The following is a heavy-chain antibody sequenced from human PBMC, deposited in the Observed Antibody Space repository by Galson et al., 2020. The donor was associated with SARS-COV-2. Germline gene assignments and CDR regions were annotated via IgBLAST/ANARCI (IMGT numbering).Heavy chain of an antibody. CDR3: ARGLCGGDCYED. CDR2: ISGSSSHI. V-gene: IGHV3-21*01. Sequence: GGSLRLSCAASGFTFSAYFMNWVRQAPGKGLEWGSAISGSSSHIYYADSIKGRFTISRDNAKNSVYLQMNSLRAEDTAVYYCARGLCGGDCYEDWGQGTLVTVSA. CDR1: GFTFSAYF. J-gene: IGHJ4*02. D-gene: IGHD2-21*02.